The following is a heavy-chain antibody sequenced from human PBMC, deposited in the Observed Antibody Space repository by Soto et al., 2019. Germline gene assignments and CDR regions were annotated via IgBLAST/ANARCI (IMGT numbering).Heavy chain of an antibody. CDR3: ATRPNNLYYYVGVFDF. CDR2: INQDGTEK. Sequence: EVQLVEFGGGLVQPGGSLRLSCAASGLAFSTHWMTWVRQAPGKGLEWVANINQDGTEKYYVDSVKGRFTISRDNAKNSLYLQMNSLAAEDTALYYCATRPNNLYYYVGVFDFWGQGALVTVSS. D-gene: IGHD3-16*01. V-gene: IGHV3-7*01. CDR1: GLAFSTHW. J-gene: IGHJ4*02.